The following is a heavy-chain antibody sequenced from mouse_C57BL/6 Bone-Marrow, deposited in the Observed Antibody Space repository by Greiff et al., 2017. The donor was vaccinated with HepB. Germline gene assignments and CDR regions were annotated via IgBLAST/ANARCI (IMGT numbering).Heavy chain of an antibody. Sequence: VQLVESGPGLVAPSQSLSITCTVSGFSLTSYAISWVRQPPGKGLEWLGVIWTGGGTNYNSALKSRLSISKDNSKSQVFLKMNSLQTDDTARYYCARSPTITTVVARWYFDVWGTGTTVTVSS. CDR1: GFSLTSYA. CDR2: IWTGGGT. V-gene: IGHV2-9-1*01. CDR3: ARSPTITTVVARWYFDV. D-gene: IGHD1-1*01. J-gene: IGHJ1*03.